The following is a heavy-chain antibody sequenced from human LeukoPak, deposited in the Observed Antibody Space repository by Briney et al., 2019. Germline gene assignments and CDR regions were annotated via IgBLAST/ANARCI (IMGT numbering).Heavy chain of an antibody. Sequence: ASVKVSCKASGGTFSSYAISWVRQAPGQGLEWMGGIIPIFGTANYAQKFQGRVTITADESTSTAYMELSSLRSEDTAVYYCARSVVGNTSSRPGLAPVAIRYYYGMDVWGQGTTVTVSS. V-gene: IGHV1-69*13. CDR3: ARSVVGNTSSRPGLAPVAIRYYYGMDV. J-gene: IGHJ6*02. CDR2: IIPIFGTA. D-gene: IGHD2-2*01. CDR1: GGTFSSYA.